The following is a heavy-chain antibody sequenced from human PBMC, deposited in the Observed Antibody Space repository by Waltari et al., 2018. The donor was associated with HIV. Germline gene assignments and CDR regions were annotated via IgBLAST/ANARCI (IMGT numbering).Heavy chain of an antibody. J-gene: IGHJ4*02. V-gene: IGHV4-38-2*02. CDR2: IYHTGSA. Sequence: QVQLQESGPGLVRPSETLPLSCSVSGFSITTGYYWGWVRQPPGKGLELIGYIYHTGSAYYHPSLKSRVSISVDTSKNQFSLKVNSMTASDAAVYYCARVRPADQRYLDYWGQGTLVTVSS. CDR1: GFSITTGYY. D-gene: IGHD6-25*01. CDR3: ARVRPADQRYLDY.